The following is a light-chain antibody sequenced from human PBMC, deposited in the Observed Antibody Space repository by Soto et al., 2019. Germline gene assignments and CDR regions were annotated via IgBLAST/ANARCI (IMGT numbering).Light chain of an antibody. Sequence: QSALTQPPSVSGAPGQRVTISCTGSRSNIGAGSDVHWYQQLPGTAPKLLIYGNSNRPSGVPDRFSGSKSGTSASLAITGLQAEDEADYYCQSYDSSLSGYVFGTGTKFTVL. CDR1: RSNIGAGSD. J-gene: IGLJ1*01. V-gene: IGLV1-40*01. CDR2: GNS. CDR3: QSYDSSLSGYV.